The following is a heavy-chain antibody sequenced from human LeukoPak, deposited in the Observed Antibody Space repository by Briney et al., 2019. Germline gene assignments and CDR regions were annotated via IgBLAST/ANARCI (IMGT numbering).Heavy chain of an antibody. D-gene: IGHD3-10*01. V-gene: IGHV1-18*01. CDR2: ISAYNGNT. CDR3: ARDPLLWFGEAIDY. Sequence: EASAKVSCKASGYTFTSYGISWVRQAPGQGLEWMGWISAYNGNTNYAQKLQGRVTMTTDTSTSTAYMELRSLRSDDTAVYYCARDPLLWFGEAIDYWGQGTLVTVSS. J-gene: IGHJ4*02. CDR1: GYTFTSYG.